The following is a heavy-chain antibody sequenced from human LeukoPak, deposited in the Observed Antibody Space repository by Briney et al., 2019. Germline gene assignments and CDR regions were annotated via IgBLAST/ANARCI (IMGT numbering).Heavy chain of an antibody. CDR2: IYYSGST. Sequence: SETLSLTCTVSGGSISSYYWSWIRQPPGKGLEWIGYIYYSGSTNYNPSLKSRVTISVDTSKNQFSLKLSSVTAADTAVYYCARVTRQQQPLGYYYMDVWGKGTTVTVSS. J-gene: IGHJ6*03. CDR1: GGSISSYY. D-gene: IGHD6-13*01. V-gene: IGHV4-59*01. CDR3: ARVTRQQQPLGYYYMDV.